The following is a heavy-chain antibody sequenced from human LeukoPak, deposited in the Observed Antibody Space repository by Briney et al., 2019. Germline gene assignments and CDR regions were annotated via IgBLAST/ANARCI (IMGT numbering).Heavy chain of an antibody. Sequence: KPSETLSLTCAVYGGSFSGYYWSWIRQPPGKGLEWIGEINQSGSPNYNPSPKSRVTISVDTSKNQFSLKLSSVNAADTDVYYCARGRIGTYYYGSGRPGGWFDPWGQGTLVTVSS. V-gene: IGHV4-34*01. CDR1: GGSFSGYY. CDR3: ARGRIGTYYYGSGRPGGWFDP. J-gene: IGHJ5*02. CDR2: INQSGSP. D-gene: IGHD3-10*01.